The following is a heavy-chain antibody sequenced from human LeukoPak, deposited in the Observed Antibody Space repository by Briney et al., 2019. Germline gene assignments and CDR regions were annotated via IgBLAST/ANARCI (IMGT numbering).Heavy chain of an antibody. CDR2: IKSKTDGGTT. J-gene: IGHJ4*02. Sequence: GGSLRLSCAASGFTFSNAWMSWVRQAPGKGLEWVGRIKSKTDGGTTDYAAPVKGRFTISRDDSKNTLYLQMNSLKTEDTAVYYCTTLTFGGVIPTDYWGQGTLVTVSS. D-gene: IGHD3-16*02. CDR3: TTLTFGGVIPTDY. V-gene: IGHV3-15*01. CDR1: GFTFSNAW.